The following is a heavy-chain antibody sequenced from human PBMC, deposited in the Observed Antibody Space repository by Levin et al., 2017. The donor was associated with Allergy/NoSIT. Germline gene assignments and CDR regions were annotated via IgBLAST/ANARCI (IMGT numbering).Heavy chain of an antibody. CDR1: XXXXXGYY. D-gene: IGHD3-10*01. Sequence: LSQTLSLTCSVSXXXXXGYYWGWLRQPPGKGLDWIGYFYYGGSTNYNPSLKSRVTMSVDTSKNQFSLKLSSVTAADTAVYYCARALSYYGSGTYKYFDRWGRGTLVTVSS. CDR3: ARALSYYGSGTYKYFDR. CDR2: FYYGGST. V-gene: IGHV4-59*01. J-gene: IGHJ2*01.